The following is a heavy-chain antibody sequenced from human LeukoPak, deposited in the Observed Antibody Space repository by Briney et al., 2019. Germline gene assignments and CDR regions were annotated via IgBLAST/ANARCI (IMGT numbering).Heavy chain of an antibody. CDR2: IYYSGST. V-gene: IGHV4-59*08. Sequence: SETLSLTCSVSGGFITGNYWSWIRQPAGKGLEWIGYIYYSGSTNYNPSLKSRVTISVDTSKNQFSLKLSSVTAADTAVYYCARRNQQQLVNWFDPWGQGTLVTVSS. CDR1: GGFITGNY. CDR3: ARRNQQQLVNWFDP. J-gene: IGHJ5*02. D-gene: IGHD6-13*01.